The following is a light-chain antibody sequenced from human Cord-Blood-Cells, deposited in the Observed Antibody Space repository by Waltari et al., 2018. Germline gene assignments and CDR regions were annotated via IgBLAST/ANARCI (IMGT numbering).Light chain of an antibody. J-gene: IGLJ3*02. CDR3: CSYAGSSTWV. Sequence: QSALTQPASMSGSPGQSITISCTGTSSDVGSYNLVSWYQQHPGKAPKLMIYEGSKRPSGVSNRFSGPKSGNTASLTISGLQAEDEADYYCCSYAGSSTWVFGGGTKLTVL. V-gene: IGLV2-23*01. CDR2: EGS. CDR1: SSDVGSYNL.